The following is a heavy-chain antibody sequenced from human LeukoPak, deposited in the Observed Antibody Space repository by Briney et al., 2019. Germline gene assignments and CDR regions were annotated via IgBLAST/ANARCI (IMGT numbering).Heavy chain of an antibody. CDR3: AKARDFDFWSGYSNWFDP. D-gene: IGHD3-3*01. J-gene: IGHJ5*02. CDR2: ISGSGSST. V-gene: IGHV3-23*01. CDR1: GFTFSTYA. Sequence: PGGSLRLSCAASGFTFSTYAMIWVRQAPGKGLEGVSGISGSGSSTYSADSVKGRILISRDNSKNTLYLQMNGLRAEDTAVYYCAKARDFDFWSGYSNWFDPWGQGTLVTVST.